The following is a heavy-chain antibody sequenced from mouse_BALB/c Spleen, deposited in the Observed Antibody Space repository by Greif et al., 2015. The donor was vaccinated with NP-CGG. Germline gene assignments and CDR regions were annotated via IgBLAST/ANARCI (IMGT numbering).Heavy chain of an antibody. CDR3: ARLRLRRDAMDY. D-gene: IGHD2-4*01. CDR2: ILPGSGST. CDR1: GYTFSSYW. Sequence: QVQLQQPGAELMKPGASVKISCKATGYTFSSYWIEWVKQRPGHGLEWIGEILPGSGSTNYNEKFKGKATFTADTSSNTAYMQLSSLTSEDSAVYYCARLRLRRDAMDYWGQGTSVTVSS. V-gene: IGHV1-9*01. J-gene: IGHJ4*01.